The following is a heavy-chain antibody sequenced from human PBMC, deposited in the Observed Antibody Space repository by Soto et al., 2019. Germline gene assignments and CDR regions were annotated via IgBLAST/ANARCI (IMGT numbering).Heavy chain of an antibody. J-gene: IGHJ6*02. D-gene: IGHD6-13*01. Sequence: ASVKGSCKASGYTFTGYYMHWGRQAPGQGLEWIGWINPNSGGTNYAQKFQGWVTMTRDTSISTAYMELSRLRSEDTAVYYCARDTPIMYSSSWFYYYYYGMDVWGQGTTVTVSS. CDR1: GYTFTGYY. CDR3: ARDTPIMYSSSWFYYYYYGMDV. CDR2: INPNSGGT. V-gene: IGHV1-2*04.